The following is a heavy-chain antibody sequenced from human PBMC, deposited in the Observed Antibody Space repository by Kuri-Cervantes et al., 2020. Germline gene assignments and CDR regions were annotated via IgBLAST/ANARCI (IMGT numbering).Heavy chain of an antibody. D-gene: IGHD5-18*01. V-gene: IGHV4-34*01. Sequence: GSLRLSCAVYGGSFSDYYWSWVRQPPGKGLEWIGEINHSGSTNYNPSLKSRVTISVETSNNQFSLKLNSVTAADTAVYYCARGGLAATRRFGYGYWGQGTLVTVSS. J-gene: IGHJ4*02. CDR3: ARGGLAATRRFGYGY. CDR1: GGSFSDYY. CDR2: INHSGST.